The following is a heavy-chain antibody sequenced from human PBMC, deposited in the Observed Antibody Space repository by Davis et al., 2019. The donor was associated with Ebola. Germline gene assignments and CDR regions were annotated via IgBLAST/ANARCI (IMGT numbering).Heavy chain of an antibody. J-gene: IGHJ1*01. CDR3: ARESYDILTGYYLAYFHH. V-gene: IGHV3-48*02. D-gene: IGHD3-9*01. CDR2: ISSSSSTI. CDR1: GFTFSSYS. Sequence: GGSLRLSCAASGFTFSSYSMNWVRQAPGKGLEWVSYISSSSSTIYYADSVKGRFTISRDNAKNSLYLQMNSLRDEDTAVYYCARESYDILTGYYLAYFHHWGQGTLVTVSS.